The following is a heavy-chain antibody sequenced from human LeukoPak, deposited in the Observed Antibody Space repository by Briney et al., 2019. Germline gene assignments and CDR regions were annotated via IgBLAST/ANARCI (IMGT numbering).Heavy chain of an antibody. J-gene: IGHJ4*02. Sequence: PGGSLRLSCAASGFTFGSYAMSWVRQAPGKGLEWVSGISGSGDNTYYADSVKGRFTISRDNSKNTLYLQLNSLRAEDTAVYYCAATRYYDSSYFDYWGQGTLVTVSS. CDR2: ISGSGDNT. CDR1: GFTFGSYA. D-gene: IGHD3-22*01. V-gene: IGHV3-23*01. CDR3: AATRYYDSSYFDY.